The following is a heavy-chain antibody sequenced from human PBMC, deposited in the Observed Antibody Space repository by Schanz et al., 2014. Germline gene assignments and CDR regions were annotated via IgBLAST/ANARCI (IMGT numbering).Heavy chain of an antibody. CDR3: VRDTDYHFDY. V-gene: IGHV3-74*01. D-gene: IGHD4-17*01. J-gene: IGHJ4*02. Sequence: EVQLVESGGGVVQPGRSLRLSCAASGFTFSVYWMHWVRQPPGEGLVSVSRISGDGTTTSYADSVKGRFTISRDNAKNTLYLQMNSLRAEDTAVYYCVRDTDYHFDYWGQGTLVTVSS. CDR2: ISGDGTTT. CDR1: GFTFSVYW.